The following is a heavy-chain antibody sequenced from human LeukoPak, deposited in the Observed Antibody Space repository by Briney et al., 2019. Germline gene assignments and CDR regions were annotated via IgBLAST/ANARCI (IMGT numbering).Heavy chain of an antibody. CDR1: GFTFSSYS. V-gene: IGHV3-21*01. CDR3: ARDQILLYYYYMDV. J-gene: IGHJ6*03. CDR2: ISSRSNNI. D-gene: IGHD2/OR15-2a*01. Sequence: KAGGSPRLSCAASGFTFSSYSMNWVRQAPGRGLEWVSSISSRSNNIYYADSVKGRFTISRDNAKNSLYLQMNSLRAEDTAVYYCARDQILLYYYYMDVWGKGTTVTVSS.